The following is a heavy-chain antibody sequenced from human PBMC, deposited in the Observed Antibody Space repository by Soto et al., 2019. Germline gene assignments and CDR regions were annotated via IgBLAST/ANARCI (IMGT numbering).Heavy chain of an antibody. CDR3: ARVGPAHYYDSSGYYSPLDY. CDR1: GDTLSSYA. CDR2: IIPMFGTA. J-gene: IGHJ4*02. D-gene: IGHD3-22*01. V-gene: IGHV1-69*01. Sequence: QVQLVQSGAEVKKPGSSVKVSCKASGDTLSSYAINWVRQAPGQGLEWMGGIIPMFGTANYAQKFKGRVTITAGESTSTVYMELSSLRSEATAVYYCARVGPAHYYDSSGYYSPLDYWGQGTLVTVSS.